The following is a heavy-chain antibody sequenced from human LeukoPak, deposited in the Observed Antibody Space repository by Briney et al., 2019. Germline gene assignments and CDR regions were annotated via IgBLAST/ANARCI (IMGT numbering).Heavy chain of an antibody. CDR1: GGSISSYY. Sequence: SETLSLTCPVSGGSISSYYWSWIRQPPGKGLEWIGYIYYSGSTNYNPSLKSRVTISVDTSKNQFSLKLSSVTAADTAVYYCARHLYYDSRGFDPWGQGTLVTVSS. CDR2: IYYSGST. J-gene: IGHJ5*02. CDR3: ARHLYYDSRGFDP. D-gene: IGHD3-22*01. V-gene: IGHV4-59*08.